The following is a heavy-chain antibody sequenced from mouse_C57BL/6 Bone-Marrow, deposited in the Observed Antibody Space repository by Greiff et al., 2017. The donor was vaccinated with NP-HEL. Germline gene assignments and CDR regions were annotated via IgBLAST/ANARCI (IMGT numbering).Heavy chain of an antibody. Sequence: QVQLQQSGAELVRPGTSVKMSCKASGYTFTNYWIGWAKQRPGHGLEWIGDIYPSAGSTNYNEKFKGTATLTVDKSSSTAYMQFSSLTSEDSAVYYCARSHPDASDYGGRGKSVTV. J-gene: IGHJ4*01. CDR2: IYPSAGST. V-gene: IGHV1-63*01. CDR1: GYTFTNYW. CDR3: ARSHPDASDY.